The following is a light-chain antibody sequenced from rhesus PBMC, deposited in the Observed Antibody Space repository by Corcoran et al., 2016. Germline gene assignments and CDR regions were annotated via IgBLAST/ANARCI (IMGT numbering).Light chain of an antibody. V-gene: IGLV2-26*02. CDR3: CSCRGGSTYI. Sequence: QAALTQPPSVSKSLGQSVTISCPGTSSGIASYSDVSWYQQHPGKAPRLLIYSVSNRPSGVSDRFSGFKSGSTASLTISGLQAEDVAIYYCCSCRGGSTYIFGAGTRLTVL. CDR1: SSGIASYSD. J-gene: IGLJ1*01. CDR2: SVS.